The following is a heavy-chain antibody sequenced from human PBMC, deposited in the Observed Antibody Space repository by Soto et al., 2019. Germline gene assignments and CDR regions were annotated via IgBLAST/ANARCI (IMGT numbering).Heavy chain of an antibody. CDR1: GGSISSGGYY. Sequence: SETLSLTCTVSGGSISSGGYYWSWIRQHPGKGLEWIGYIYYSGSTYYNPSLKSRVTISVDTSKNQFSLKLSSVTAADTAVYYCARTTVTTELDVSGKGTTVTVSS. CDR3: ARTTVTTELDV. CDR2: IYYSGST. J-gene: IGHJ6*04. V-gene: IGHV4-31*03. D-gene: IGHD4-17*01.